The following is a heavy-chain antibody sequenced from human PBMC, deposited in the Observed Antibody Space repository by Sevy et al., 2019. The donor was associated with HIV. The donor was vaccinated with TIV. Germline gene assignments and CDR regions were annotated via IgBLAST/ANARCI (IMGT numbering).Heavy chain of an antibody. CDR3: ARDMKSYAAFDI. Sequence: GGSLRLSCAASGFTFSSYSMNWVRQAPGKGLEWVSSISSSSYIYYADSVKGRFTISRDNAKNSLYLQMNSLRAEDTAVYYCARDMKSYAAFDIWGQGTMVTVSS. CDR2: ISSSSYI. V-gene: IGHV3-21*01. CDR1: GFTFSSYS. J-gene: IGHJ3*02. D-gene: IGHD2-2*01.